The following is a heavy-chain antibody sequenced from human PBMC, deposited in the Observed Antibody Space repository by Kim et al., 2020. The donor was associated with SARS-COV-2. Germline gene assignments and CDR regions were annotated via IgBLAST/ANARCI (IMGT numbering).Heavy chain of an antibody. CDR1: GGSISSSSYY. Sequence: SETLSLTCTVSGGSISSSSYYWGWIRQPPGKGLEWIGSIYYSGSTYYNPSLKSRVTISVDTSKNQFSLKLSSVTAADTAVYYCARVYCSLTTVPYYYYYGMDVWGQGTTVTVSS. CDR2: IYYSGST. D-gene: IGHD2-15*01. J-gene: IGHJ6*02. V-gene: IGHV4-39*01. CDR3: ARVYCSLTTVPYYYYYGMDV.